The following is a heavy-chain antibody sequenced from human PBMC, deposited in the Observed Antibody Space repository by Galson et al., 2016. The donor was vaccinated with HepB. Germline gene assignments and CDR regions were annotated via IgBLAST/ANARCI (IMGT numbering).Heavy chain of an antibody. CDR1: GFTFSSYG. V-gene: IGHV3-33*03. J-gene: IGHJ5*02. CDR2: IWYDGSNE. D-gene: IGHD6-6*01. CDR3: AKGARSSSPGWFAP. Sequence: SLRLSCAASGFTFSSYGMHWVRQAPGKGLEWVAVIWYDGSNEHYADSVKGRFTISRDNPKNTLYLQMNSLRDEDTAVYYCAKGARSSSPGWFAPWGRGTLVTVSS.